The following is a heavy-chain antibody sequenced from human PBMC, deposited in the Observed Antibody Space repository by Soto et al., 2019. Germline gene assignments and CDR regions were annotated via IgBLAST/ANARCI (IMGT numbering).Heavy chain of an antibody. CDR2: ISDDGSKK. CDR3: ESLLFCGGDCYAVLRGDAFDI. CDR1: GFIFSRYS. J-gene: IGHJ3*02. Sequence: QVQLVESGGGVVQPGRSLRLSCTASGFIFSRYSIHWVRQTPGKGLEWVALISDDGSKKYYSDSVKGRFTISRDNSRDTLYLQMNSLTTDDTALYYCESLLFCGGDCYAVLRGDAFDIWGHGTRVTVSS. V-gene: IGHV3-30*04. D-gene: IGHD2-21*02.